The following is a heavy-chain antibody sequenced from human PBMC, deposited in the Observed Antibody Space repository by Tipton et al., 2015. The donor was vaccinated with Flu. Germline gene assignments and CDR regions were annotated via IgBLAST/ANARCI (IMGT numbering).Heavy chain of an antibody. D-gene: IGHD2-2*03. J-gene: IGHJ3*01. Sequence: SLRLSCAASGLTFSSYAMSWVRQAPAKGLEWVSAFSAAGGSAYYADSVKGRFTISRDNSKNTLSLQMNSLRAEDTAVYYCAKMDGDCTGPSCYGHYSFDVWGQGTMVTVSS. V-gene: IGHV3-23*01. CDR3: AKMDGDCTGPSCYGHYSFDV. CDR1: GLTFSSYA. CDR2: FSAAGGSA.